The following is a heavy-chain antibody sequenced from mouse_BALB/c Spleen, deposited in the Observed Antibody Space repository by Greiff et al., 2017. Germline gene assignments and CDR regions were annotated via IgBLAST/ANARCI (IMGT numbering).Heavy chain of an antibody. J-gene: IGHJ3*01. V-gene: IGHV1-18*01. CDR3: ARGPHYYGSSWGFAY. CDR2: INPNNGGT. D-gene: IGHD1-1*01. CDR1: GYTFTDYN. Sequence: EVQLQQSVPELVKPGASVKIPCKASGYTFTDYNMDWVKQSHGKSLEWIGDINPNNGGTIYNQKFKGKATLTVDKSSSTAYMELRSLTSEDTAVYYCARGPHYYGSSWGFAYWGQGTLVTVSA.